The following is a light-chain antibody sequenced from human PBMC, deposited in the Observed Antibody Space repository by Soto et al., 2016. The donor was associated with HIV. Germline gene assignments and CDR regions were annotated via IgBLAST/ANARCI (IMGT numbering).Light chain of an antibody. Sequence: DIQMTQSPSSVSASVGDRVTITCRASQAINSRLAWYQQKPGKAPEVLITATYTLQAGVPSRFSGSASGGTGTDFTLTIDSLQPEDFATCYCQQTDSFPFTFGPGTKVNV. CDR3: QQTDSFPFT. V-gene: IGKV1-12*01. J-gene: IGKJ3*01. CDR1: QAINSR. CDR2: ATY.